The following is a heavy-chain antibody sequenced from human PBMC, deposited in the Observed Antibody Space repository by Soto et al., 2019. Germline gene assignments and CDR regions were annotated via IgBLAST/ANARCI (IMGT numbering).Heavy chain of an antibody. J-gene: IGHJ4*02. Sequence: GASVKVSCKASGGTFSSYTISWVRQAPGQGLEWMGRIIPILGIANYAQKFQGRVTITADKSTSTAYMELSSLRSEDTAVYYCARYPSIAAAASEEALDYWGQGTLVTVSS. V-gene: IGHV1-69*02. D-gene: IGHD6-13*01. CDR3: ARYPSIAAAASEEALDY. CDR1: GGTFSSYT. CDR2: IIPILGIA.